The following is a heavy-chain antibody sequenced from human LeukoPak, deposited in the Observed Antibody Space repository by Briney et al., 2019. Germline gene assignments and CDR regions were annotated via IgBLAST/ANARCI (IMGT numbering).Heavy chain of an antibody. V-gene: IGHV3-7*03. CDR1: GFTFSSYG. CDR3: ARDNPPDY. Sequence: QTGGSLRLSCAASGFTFSSYGMHWVRQAPGKGLEWVANIKQDGSEKSYVESVRGRFTISRDNAKNSLYLQLNSLRAEDTALYYCARDNPPDYWGQGTLVTVSS. CDR2: IKQDGSEK. J-gene: IGHJ4*02.